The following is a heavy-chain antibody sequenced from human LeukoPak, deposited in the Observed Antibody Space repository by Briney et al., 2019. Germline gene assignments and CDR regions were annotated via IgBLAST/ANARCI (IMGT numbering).Heavy chain of an antibody. CDR2: IDPSDSYT. Sequence: GESLKISCKGSGYSFTSYWISGVRQMPGKGLEWMGRIDPSDSYTNYSPSFQGHVTISADKSISTAYLQWSSLKASDTAMYYCSRRRYSSSFYQYYGLAVWRQGTTVTVSS. V-gene: IGHV5-10-1*01. CDR1: GYSFTSYW. D-gene: IGHD6-6*01. CDR3: SRRRYSSSFYQYYGLAV. J-gene: IGHJ6*02.